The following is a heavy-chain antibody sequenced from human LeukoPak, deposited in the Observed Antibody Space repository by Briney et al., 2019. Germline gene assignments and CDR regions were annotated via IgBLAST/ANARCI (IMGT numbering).Heavy chain of an antibody. J-gene: IGHJ4*02. V-gene: IGHV4-39*01. Sequence: SETLSLTCTVSGGSISSSSYYWGWIRQPPGKGLEWIGSTYYSGSTYHNPSLKSRVTISVDTSKNQFSLKLSSVTAADTAVYYCARRPTFYGDLIDYWGQGTLVTVSS. CDR1: GGSISSSSYY. CDR2: TYYSGST. CDR3: ARRPTFYGDLIDY. D-gene: IGHD4-17*01.